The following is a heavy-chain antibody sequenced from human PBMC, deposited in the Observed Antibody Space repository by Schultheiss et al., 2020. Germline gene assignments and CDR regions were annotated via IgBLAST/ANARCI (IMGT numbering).Heavy chain of an antibody. CDR2: ISYDGSNK. Sequence: GGSLRLSCAASGFTFSSYGMHWVRQAPGKGLEWVAVISYDGSNKYYADSVKGRFTISRDNSKNTLYLQMNSLRAEDTAVYYCAKDLFAYYDFGRGEEKSDYWGQGTLVTVSS. CDR3: AKDLFAYYDFGRGEEKSDY. J-gene: IGHJ4*02. CDR1: GFTFSSYG. D-gene: IGHD3-3*01. V-gene: IGHV3-30*18.